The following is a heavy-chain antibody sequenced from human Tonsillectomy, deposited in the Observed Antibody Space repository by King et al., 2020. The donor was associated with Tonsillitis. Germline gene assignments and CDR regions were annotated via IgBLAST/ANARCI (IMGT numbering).Heavy chain of an antibody. CDR2: IIPISGTA. J-gene: IGHJ5*02. CDR3: ARSGLPAANLHGDWFDR. D-gene: IGHD2-2*01. V-gene: IGHV1-69*01. CDR1: GGTFSSYG. Sequence: VQLVESGAEVKKPGSSVKVYCKASGGTFSSYGISWVRQAPGQGLVWMGGIIPISGTANYAQKFQGRVTITAEESTSTAYMELSSLRSEDTAVYYCARSGLPAANLHGDWFDRWGQGTLVTVSS.